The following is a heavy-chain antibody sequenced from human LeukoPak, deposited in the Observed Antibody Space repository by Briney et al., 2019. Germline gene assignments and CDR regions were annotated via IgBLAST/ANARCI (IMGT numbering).Heavy chain of an antibody. Sequence: SETLSLTCTVSGASITSYYWSWIRQPPGKGLEWIGFIYNTGSTKYNPSLESRVTMSVDTSNNQLSLKLSSVTTANTAVYYCARDTGSITLVRGAIAGMDVWGQGTTVIVSS. D-gene: IGHD3-10*01. CDR2: IYNTGST. CDR1: GASITSYY. V-gene: IGHV4-59*01. CDR3: ARDTGSITLVRGAIAGMDV. J-gene: IGHJ6*02.